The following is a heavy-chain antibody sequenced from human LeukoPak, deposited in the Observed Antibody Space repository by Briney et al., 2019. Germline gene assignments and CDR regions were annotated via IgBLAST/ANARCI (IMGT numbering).Heavy chain of an antibody. CDR2: ISGSGGST. CDR3: AKDLAKAGYGDYYFDY. V-gene: IGHV3-23*01. D-gene: IGHD4-17*01. J-gene: IGHJ4*02. Sequence: GGSLRLSCAASGFTFSSYAMSWVRQAPGKGLERVSGISGSGGSTYYADSVKGRFTISRDNSKNTLYLQMNSLRAEDTAVYYCAKDLAKAGYGDYYFDYWGQGTLVTVS. CDR1: GFTFSSYA.